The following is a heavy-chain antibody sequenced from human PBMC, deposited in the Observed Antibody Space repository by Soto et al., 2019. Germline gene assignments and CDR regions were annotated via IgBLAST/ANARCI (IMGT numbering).Heavy chain of an antibody. CDR3: ARESSDWSAVDY. CDR2: IDTTGAP. CDR1: GFTFSRYD. Sequence: EVQLVESGGGLVQPGGSLRLSCAASGFTFSRYDMHWVRQGTGKGLEWVSGIDTTGAPYYSGSVKGRFTISRENAKNSLFLEMDSLRPGDTAVYYCARESSDWSAVDYWGKGTLVTVSS. V-gene: IGHV3-13*05. D-gene: IGHD6-19*01. J-gene: IGHJ4*02.